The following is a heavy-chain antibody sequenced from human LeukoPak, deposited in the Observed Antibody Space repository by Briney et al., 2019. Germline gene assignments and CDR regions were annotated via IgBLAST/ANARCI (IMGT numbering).Heavy chain of an antibody. CDR1: GFTFSSYA. Sequence: GGSLRLSCAASGFTFSSYAMSWVRQAPGKGLEWVSAISGSGGSTYYADSVEGRFTISRDNSKNTLYLQMNSLRAEDAALYYCARSWLAARDHADYWGQGTLVTVSS. J-gene: IGHJ4*02. CDR2: ISGSGGST. D-gene: IGHD6-6*01. V-gene: IGHV3-23*01. CDR3: ARSWLAARDHADY.